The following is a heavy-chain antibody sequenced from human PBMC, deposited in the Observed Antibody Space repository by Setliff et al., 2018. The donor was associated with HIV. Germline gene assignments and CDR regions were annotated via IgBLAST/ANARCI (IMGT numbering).Heavy chain of an antibody. V-gene: IGHV4-34*01. CDR2: INNSGNT. J-gene: IGHJ4*02. CDR1: AGSLSGSY. Sequence: SETLSLTCAVYAGSLSGSYWSWIRQSPGKGLEWIGEINNSGNTNYNPSLKSRVTISVDASKNHFSLRLKSVTAADTAIFYCARRTSFVGGAVAGHFDYWGQGTPVTVSS. CDR3: ARRTSFVGGAVAGHFDY. D-gene: IGHD6-19*01.